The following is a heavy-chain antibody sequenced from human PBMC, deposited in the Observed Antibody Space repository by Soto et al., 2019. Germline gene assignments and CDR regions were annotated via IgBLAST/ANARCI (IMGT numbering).Heavy chain of an antibody. CDR3: AREAIVAGATTGMDV. V-gene: IGHV1-46*01. J-gene: IGHJ6*02. D-gene: IGHD1-26*01. Sequence: VPGQVCSTGSGYTLTTFFMHWVRQAPGQGLEWMGVINPGYPAGRSTTYAQKFQGRVTMTTDTSTSTVYMELSRLRSDDTAVYYCAREAIVAGATTGMDVWGQGTTVTVSS. CDR1: GYTLTTFF. CDR2: INPGYPAGRST.